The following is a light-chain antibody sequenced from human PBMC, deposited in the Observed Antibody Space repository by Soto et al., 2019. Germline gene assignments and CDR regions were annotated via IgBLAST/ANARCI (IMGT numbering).Light chain of an antibody. Sequence: QYALTQPAYVSGSPGQSINISCTGTSSDVGGYNYVSWYQQHPGKAPKLMIYDVSNRPSGVSNRFSGSKSGNTASLTISGLQAEDEADYYCSSYTSSSTLVFGGGTKLTVL. CDR2: DVS. V-gene: IGLV2-14*01. CDR1: SSDVGGYNY. CDR3: SSYTSSSTLV. J-gene: IGLJ2*01.